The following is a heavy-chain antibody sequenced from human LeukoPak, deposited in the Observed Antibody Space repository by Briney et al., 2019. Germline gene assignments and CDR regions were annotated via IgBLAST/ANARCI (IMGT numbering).Heavy chain of an antibody. J-gene: IGHJ5*02. D-gene: IGHD6-13*01. CDR2: IYYSGST. V-gene: IGHV4-59*01. CDR1: GGSFSGYY. Sequence: SETLSLTCAVYGGSFSGYYWSWIRQPPGKGLEWIGYIYYSGSTNYNPSLKSRVTISVDTSKNQFSLKLSSVTAADTAVYYCARAIAAAGGNWFDPWGQGTLVTVSS. CDR3: ARAIAAAGGNWFDP.